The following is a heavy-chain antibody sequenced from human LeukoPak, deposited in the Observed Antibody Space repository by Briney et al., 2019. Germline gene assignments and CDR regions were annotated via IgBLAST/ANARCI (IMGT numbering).Heavy chain of an antibody. CDR1: GYTFTSYG. CDR2: ISAYNGNT. J-gene: IGHJ6*03. Sequence: ASVKVSCKASGYTFTSYGISWVRQAPGQGLEWMGWISAYNGNTNYAQKLQGRVTMTTDTSTSTAYMELRSLRSDDTAVYYCARDREYYYGSGSYYRYYHYYMDVWGKGTTVTVSS. D-gene: IGHD3-10*01. CDR3: ARDREYYYGSGSYYRYYHYYMDV. V-gene: IGHV1-18*01.